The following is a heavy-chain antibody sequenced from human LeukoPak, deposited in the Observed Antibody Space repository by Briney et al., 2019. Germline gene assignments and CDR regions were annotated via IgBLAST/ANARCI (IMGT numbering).Heavy chain of an antibody. CDR3: AKDPSYHDSSGVHY. Sequence: GGSLRLSCAASGFTLSSNGMHWVRQAPGKGLEWVAFIRFDGSNKYYADSVKGRFTISRDNSKNTLYLQMNSLRGEDTAVYYCAKDPSYHDSSGVHYWGQGTLVTVSS. D-gene: IGHD3-22*01. CDR1: GFTLSSNG. J-gene: IGHJ4*02. V-gene: IGHV3-30*02. CDR2: IRFDGSNK.